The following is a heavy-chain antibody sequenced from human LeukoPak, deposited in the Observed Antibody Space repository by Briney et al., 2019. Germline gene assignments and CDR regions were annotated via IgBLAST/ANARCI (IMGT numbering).Heavy chain of an antibody. J-gene: IGHJ3*02. CDR1: RFTFSDYY. V-gene: IGHV3-11*05. CDR3: ARVEGTDAFDI. Sequence: GGSLRLSCAASRFTFSDYYMSWIRQAPGKGLEWVSYISSSSSYTNYADSVKGRFTISRDNAKNSLYLQMNSLRAEDTAVYYCARVEGTDAFDIWGQGTMVTVSS. CDR2: ISSSSSYT.